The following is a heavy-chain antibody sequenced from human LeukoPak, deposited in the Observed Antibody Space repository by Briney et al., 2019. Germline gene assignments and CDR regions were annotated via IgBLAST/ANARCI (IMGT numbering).Heavy chain of an antibody. CDR1: GFTFGDYA. Sequence: GGSLRLSCTASGFTFGDYAMSWFRQAPGKGLEWVGFVRSTSYGGATDYAASVKGRFTISRDDPKSIAYLLMNSPKTEDTAVYYCTRLRQDCSRNSCYYYFYYYYMDVWGKGTTVTVSS. D-gene: IGHD2-2*01. V-gene: IGHV3-49*03. CDR3: TRLRQDCSRNSCYYYFYYYYMDV. CDR2: VRSTSYGGAT. J-gene: IGHJ6*03.